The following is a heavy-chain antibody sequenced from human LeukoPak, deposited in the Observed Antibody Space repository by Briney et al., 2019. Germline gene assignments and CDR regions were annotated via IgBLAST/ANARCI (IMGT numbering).Heavy chain of an antibody. J-gene: IGHJ4*02. CDR1: GYSFTSFW. CDR3: ARRGLSSSWYYFDY. Sequence: GESLKISCKGSGYSFTSFWIAWVRQMPGKGLEWMGIIYPGDSDTRYSPSFQGQVTFSADKSISTAYLQWSSLKASDTAMYYCARRGLSSSWYYFDYWGQGTLVTVSS. D-gene: IGHD6-13*01. CDR2: IYPGDSDT. V-gene: IGHV5-51*01.